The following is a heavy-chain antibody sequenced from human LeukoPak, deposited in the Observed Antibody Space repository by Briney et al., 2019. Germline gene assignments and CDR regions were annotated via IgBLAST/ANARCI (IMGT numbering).Heavy chain of an antibody. V-gene: IGHV3-30*18. CDR3: AKDLEQWLVQYYFDY. CDR1: GFTFSSYG. J-gene: IGHJ4*02. D-gene: IGHD6-19*01. CDR2: ISYDGSNK. Sequence: GGSLRLSCAASGFTFSSYGMHWVRQAPGKGLEWVAVISYDGSNKYYADSVKGRFTISRDNSKNTLYLQMNSLRTEDTAVYYCAKDLEQWLVQYYFDYWGQGTLVTVSS.